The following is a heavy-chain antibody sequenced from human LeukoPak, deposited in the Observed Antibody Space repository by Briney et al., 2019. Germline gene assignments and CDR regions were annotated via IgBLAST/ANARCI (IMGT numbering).Heavy chain of an antibody. V-gene: IGHV1-2*06. Sequence: ASLKVSCKASGYTFTGYYMHWVRQAPGQGLEWMGRINHNTGGTNYAQKFQGRVTMTRDTSISTAYMELSRVTSDDTAVYYCARGGIRTAASKFDYWGQGTLVTVSS. J-gene: IGHJ4*02. CDR3: ARGGIRTAASKFDY. CDR1: GYTFTGYY. D-gene: IGHD6-13*01. CDR2: INHNTGGT.